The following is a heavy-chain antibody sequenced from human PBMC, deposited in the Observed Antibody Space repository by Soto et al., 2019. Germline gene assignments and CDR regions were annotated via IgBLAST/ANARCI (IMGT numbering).Heavy chain of an antibody. D-gene: IGHD3-22*01. CDR2: IYYSGST. V-gene: IGHV4-39*01. CDR3: ARRVIRSYYYGMDV. Sequence: ASETLSLTCTVSGGSISSSSYYWGWIRQPPGKGLEWIGSIYYSGSTYYNPSLKSRVTISVDTSKNQFSLKLSSVTAADTAVYYCARRVIRSYYYGMDVWGQGTTVTVSS. J-gene: IGHJ6*02. CDR1: GGSISSSSYY.